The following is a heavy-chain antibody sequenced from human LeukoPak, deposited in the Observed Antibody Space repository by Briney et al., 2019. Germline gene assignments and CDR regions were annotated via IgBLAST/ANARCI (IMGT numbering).Heavy chain of an antibody. CDR1: GGTFSSYA. D-gene: IGHD1-14*01. V-gene: IGHV1-69*06. CDR3: ARGVEPLAANTLAY. Sequence: SVKVSCKASGGTFSSYAISWVRQAPGQGLEWMGRIIPIFGTANYAQKFQGRVTITADKSTSTAYMELSSLRPDDTAVYYCARGVEPLAANTLAYWGQGTLVTVSS. CDR2: IIPIFGTA. J-gene: IGHJ4*02.